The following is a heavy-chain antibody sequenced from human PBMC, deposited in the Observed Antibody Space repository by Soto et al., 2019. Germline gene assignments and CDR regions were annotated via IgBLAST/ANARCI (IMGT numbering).Heavy chain of an antibody. CDR3: ARDSANWYYF. CDR2: IYHSGST. CDR1: GASISSSNW. D-gene: IGHD1-1*01. V-gene: IGHV4-4*02. Sequence: SETLSLTCTVSGASISSSNWWSWVRQPPGKGLEWIGEIYHSGSTNYNPSLQSRVTISIDTSQNQFSLRMTSVTAADTAIYYCARDSANWYYFWGQGTLVTSPQ. J-gene: IGHJ4*02.